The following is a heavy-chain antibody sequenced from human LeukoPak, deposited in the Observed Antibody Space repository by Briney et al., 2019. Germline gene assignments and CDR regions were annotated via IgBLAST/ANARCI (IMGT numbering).Heavy chain of an antibody. D-gene: IGHD3-10*01. CDR2: IYHSGST. Sequence: PSETLSLTCTVSGGSISSSSYYWGWFRQPPGKGLEWIGSIYHSGSTYYNPSLKSRVNISVDTSKNQFSLKLSSVPAADTAVYYCARRRAYYYGSGSTPFDYWGQGTLVTVSS. J-gene: IGHJ4*02. CDR1: GGSISSSSYY. CDR3: ARRRAYYYGSGSTPFDY. V-gene: IGHV4-39*07.